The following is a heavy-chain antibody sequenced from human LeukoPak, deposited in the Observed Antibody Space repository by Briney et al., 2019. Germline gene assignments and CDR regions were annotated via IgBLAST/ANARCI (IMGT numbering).Heavy chain of an antibody. J-gene: IGHJ4*02. V-gene: IGHV4-59*01. D-gene: IGHD6-19*01. CDR1: GGSISGDY. Sequence: SETLSLTCTVPGGSISGDYWSLIRQPPGKGLEWIGYISYSATTNYNPSLKSRVSFSIDTSKNQFSLKLTSVSAADTAVYFCATGHSSGWFDYWGQGTLVSVSS. CDR3: ATGHSSGWFDY. CDR2: ISYSATT.